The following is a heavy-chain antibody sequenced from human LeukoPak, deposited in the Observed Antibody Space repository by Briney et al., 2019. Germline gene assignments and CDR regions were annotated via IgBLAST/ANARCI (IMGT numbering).Heavy chain of an antibody. V-gene: IGHV6-1*01. D-gene: IGHD3-9*01. CDR1: GDSVSNNIAT. CDR3: ARGVTDIPRYYYGMDV. Sequence: SQTLSLTCAISGDSVSNNIATWNWVRQSPSRGLEWLGRTYYRSRWGNDYAISVKGRITINPDTSRNQFSLQLNSVTPEDTAVYYCARGVTDIPRYYYGMDVWGQGTTVTVSS. J-gene: IGHJ6*02. CDR2: TYYRSRWGN.